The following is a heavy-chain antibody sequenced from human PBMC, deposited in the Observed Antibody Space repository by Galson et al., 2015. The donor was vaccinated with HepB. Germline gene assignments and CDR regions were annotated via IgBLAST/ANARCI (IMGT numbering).Heavy chain of an antibody. CDR3: ATRGGYNDFWSGHEMHDAFDI. J-gene: IGHJ3*02. CDR1: GGSISSYY. Sequence: SETLSLTCTVSGGSISSYYWSWIRQPPGKGLEWIGYIYYGGSTNYNPSLKSRVTISVETSKSQFSLKLSSVTAADTAVYYCATRGGYNDFWSGHEMHDAFDIWGQGTMVTVSS. V-gene: IGHV4-59*08. CDR2: IYYGGST. D-gene: IGHD3-3*01.